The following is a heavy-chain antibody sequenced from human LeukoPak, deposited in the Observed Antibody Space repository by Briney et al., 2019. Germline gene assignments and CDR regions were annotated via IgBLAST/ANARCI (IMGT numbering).Heavy chain of an antibody. Sequence: PGASLRLSCTASGFTFSTYSMNWVRQAPGKGLEWVSSISSGGSYIHSSDSVKGRFTISRDNAKNSLYLQMNSLRAEDTAVYYCAGRGCSDGLCHFDYWGQGTLVTVSS. V-gene: IGHV3-21*01. CDR2: ISSGGSYI. CDR1: GFTFSTYS. CDR3: AGRGCSDGLCHFDY. D-gene: IGHD2-15*01. J-gene: IGHJ4*02.